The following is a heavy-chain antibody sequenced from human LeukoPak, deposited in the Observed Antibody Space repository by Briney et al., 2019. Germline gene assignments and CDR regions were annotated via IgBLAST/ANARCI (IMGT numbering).Heavy chain of an antibody. CDR2: VDPEDDET. V-gene: IGHV1-69-2*01. CDR1: GYTFTDYY. J-gene: IGHJ4*02. CDR3: ATVSGSGSYYNHFDY. D-gene: IGHD3-10*01. Sequence: ASVKVSCKVSGYTFTDYYMHWVPQAPGKGLEWMGLVDPEDDETLYAEKFQGRVTITADTSSDTAYMELSSLRSEDTAVYYCATVSGSGSYYNHFDYWGQGTLVTVSS.